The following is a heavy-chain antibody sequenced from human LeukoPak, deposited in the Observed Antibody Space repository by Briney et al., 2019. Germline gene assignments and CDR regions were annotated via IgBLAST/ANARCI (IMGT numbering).Heavy chain of an antibody. CDR1: GYTFTSYD. Sequence: ASVKVSCKASGYTFTSYDINWVRQATGQGLEWMGWMNPNSGNTGYAQKFQGRVTMTRNTSISTAYMELSSLRSEDTAVYYCARDTPGTGSVPCWGQGTLVTVSS. CDR3: ARDTPGTGSVPC. CDR2: MNPNSGNT. J-gene: IGHJ4*02. D-gene: IGHD3/OR15-3a*01. V-gene: IGHV1-8*01.